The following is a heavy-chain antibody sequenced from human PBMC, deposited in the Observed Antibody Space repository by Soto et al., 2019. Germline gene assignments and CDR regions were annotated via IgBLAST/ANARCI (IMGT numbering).Heavy chain of an antibody. Sequence: QVHLQQWGAGLLKPSETLSLTCAVYGGSFSDYYWSWIRQPPGKGLEWIGEINHSGSTKYNPSLKSRVTISVDTSKNQFSLKLSSVTAADTAVYYCATQRVLQQLFDYWGLGNLVTVSS. V-gene: IGHV4-34*01. CDR1: GGSFSDYY. D-gene: IGHD4-4*01. J-gene: IGHJ4*02. CDR2: INHSGST. CDR3: ATQRVLQQLFDY.